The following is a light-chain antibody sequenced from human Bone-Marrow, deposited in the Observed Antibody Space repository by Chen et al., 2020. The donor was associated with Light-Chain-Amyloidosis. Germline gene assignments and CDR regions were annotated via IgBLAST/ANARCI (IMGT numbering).Light chain of an antibody. V-gene: IGLV2-11*01. CDR3: CSYAGSYSLYV. CDR1: SSDVGGYDF. J-gene: IGLJ1*01. CDR2: DVS. Sequence: QAALTQPRSVSGSPGQAVSISCTGTSSDVGGYDFVSWYQKHPVKAPKLMIYDVSKRPSGVPDRFSGSKSDNTASLTISELQADDEADYYCCSYAGSYSLYVFGSGTKVTVL.